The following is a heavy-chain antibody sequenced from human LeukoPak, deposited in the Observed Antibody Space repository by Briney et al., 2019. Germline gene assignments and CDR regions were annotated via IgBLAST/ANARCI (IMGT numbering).Heavy chain of an antibody. J-gene: IGHJ4*02. Sequence: GGSLRLSCAVSGFTFSGFWMSWSRQAPGKGLEWVASINSDGSEGYYADVVKGRFTISRDNSKNTLYLQMNSLRAEDTAVYYCARGYCSGGSCYNLDYWGQGTLVTVSS. CDR3: ARGYCSGGSCYNLDY. V-gene: IGHV3-7*01. CDR2: INSDGSEG. D-gene: IGHD2-15*01. CDR1: GFTFSGFW.